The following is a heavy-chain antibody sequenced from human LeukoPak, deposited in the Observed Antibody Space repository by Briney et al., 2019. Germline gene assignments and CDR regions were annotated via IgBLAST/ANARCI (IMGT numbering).Heavy chain of an antibody. V-gene: IGHV4-39*01. J-gene: IGHJ4*02. CDR3: ARQTGSGLFILP. D-gene: IGHD3/OR15-3a*01. CDR1: GVSLSSSNSY. CDR2: IYYSGNT. Sequence: ETPSPTCPVSGVSLSSSNSYWGWIPPPPRKGPEGIGSIYYSGNTYYNASLKSQVSISIDTSKNQFSLRLTSVTAADTAVYYCARQTGSGLFILPGGQGTLVTVSS.